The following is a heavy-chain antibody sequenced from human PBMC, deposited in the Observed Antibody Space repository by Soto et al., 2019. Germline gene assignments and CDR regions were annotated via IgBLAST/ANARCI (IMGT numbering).Heavy chain of an antibody. V-gene: IGHV4-34*01. D-gene: IGHD6-13*01. J-gene: IGHJ4*02. Sequence: QVQLQPWGAGLLKPSETLSLTCAVYGGSFSGYYWSWIRQPPGKGLEWIGEINHSGSTNYHPSLKRRVTISVDTSKNQFSLKLSSVTAADTAVYYWASGGVIAAAGYFDYWGQGTLVTVSS. CDR2: INHSGST. CDR1: GGSFSGYY. CDR3: ASGGVIAAAGYFDY.